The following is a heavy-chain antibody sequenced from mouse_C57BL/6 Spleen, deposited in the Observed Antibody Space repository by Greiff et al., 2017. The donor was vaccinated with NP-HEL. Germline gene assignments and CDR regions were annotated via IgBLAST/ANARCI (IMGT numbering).Heavy chain of an antibody. D-gene: IGHD1-1*01. Sequence: QVQLQQSGAELARPGASVKMSCKASGYTFTSYTMHWVKQRPGQGLEWIGYINPSSGYTKYNQKFKDKATLTADKSSSPAYMQLSSLTSEDSAVYYCARSSITTVVALDWGQGTTLTVSS. CDR3: ARSSITTVVALD. V-gene: IGHV1-4*01. CDR1: GYTFTSYT. J-gene: IGHJ2*01. CDR2: INPSSGYT.